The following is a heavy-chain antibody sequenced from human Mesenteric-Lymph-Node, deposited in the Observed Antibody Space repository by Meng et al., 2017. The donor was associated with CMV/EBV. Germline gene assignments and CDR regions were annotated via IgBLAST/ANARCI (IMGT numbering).Heavy chain of an antibody. Sequence: KASGYTLSSYDINWVRQATGQGLEWMGWINPNNGNTGYAQKFQGRVTMTRNTSISTAYMELTRLTSDDTAVYYCASLSDYIRASCDDYWGQGTLVTVSS. CDR1: GYTLSSYD. J-gene: IGHJ4*02. V-gene: IGHV1-8*01. D-gene: IGHD2-2*01. CDR3: ASLSDYIRASCDDY. CDR2: INPNNGNT.